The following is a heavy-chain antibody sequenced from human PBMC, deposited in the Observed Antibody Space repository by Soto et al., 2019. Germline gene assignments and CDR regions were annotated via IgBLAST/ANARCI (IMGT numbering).Heavy chain of an antibody. V-gene: IGHV3-23*01. D-gene: IGHD3-16*02. CDR2: ISGSGGST. CDR1: GFTFSSYA. Sequence: EVQLLESGGGLVQPGGSLRLSCAASGFTFSSYAMSWVRQAPGKGLEWVSAISGSGGSTYYADSVKGRFTIARDNSKNTLYPQMNSLRAEDTAVYYCAKPRRLYYIWGSYRLNAFDIWGQGTMVTVSS. CDR3: AKPRRLYYIWGSYRLNAFDI. J-gene: IGHJ3*02.